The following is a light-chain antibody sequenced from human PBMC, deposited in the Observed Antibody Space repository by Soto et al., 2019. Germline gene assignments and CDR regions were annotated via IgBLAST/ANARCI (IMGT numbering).Light chain of an antibody. CDR1: SSDVGRYNY. J-gene: IGLJ3*02. V-gene: IGLV2-14*03. CDR3: NSYTSGSSWV. Sequence: QSAPTQPASVSGSPGQSITISCTGTSSDVGRYNYVSWYQQHSGKAPKLMIYDVRNRPSGVSNRFSGSKSGNTASLTISGLQAEDEADYYCNSYTSGSSWVFGGGTKLTVL. CDR2: DVR.